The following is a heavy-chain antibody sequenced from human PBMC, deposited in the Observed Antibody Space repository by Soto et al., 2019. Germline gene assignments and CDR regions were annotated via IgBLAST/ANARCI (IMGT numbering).Heavy chain of an antibody. CDR2: ISGSGGST. Sequence: EVQLLEAGGGLVQPGGSLRLSCAASGCTFSSYAMSWVRQAPGKGLEWVSAISGSGGSTYYADSVKGRFTISRDNSKNTLYLQMNSLRAEDTAVYYCAKDYYYGSGSYWNYFDYWGQGTLVTVSS. CDR3: AKDYYYGSGSYWNYFDY. J-gene: IGHJ4*02. CDR1: GCTFSSYA. D-gene: IGHD3-10*01. V-gene: IGHV3-23*01.